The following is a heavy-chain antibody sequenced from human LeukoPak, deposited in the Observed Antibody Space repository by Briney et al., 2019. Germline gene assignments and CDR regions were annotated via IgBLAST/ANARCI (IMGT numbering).Heavy chain of an antibody. CDR1: GDSISSSSYY. J-gene: IGHJ6*03. V-gene: IGHV4-39*01. Sequence: SETLSLTCTVSGDSISSSSYYWGWIRQPPGKGLEWIGSIYYSGSTYYNPSLKSRVTISVDTSKNQFSLKLSSVTAADTAVYYCARVECKLYYYYYYMDVWGKGTTVTVSS. D-gene: IGHD3-3*01. CDR2: IYYSGST. CDR3: ARVECKLYYYYYYMDV.